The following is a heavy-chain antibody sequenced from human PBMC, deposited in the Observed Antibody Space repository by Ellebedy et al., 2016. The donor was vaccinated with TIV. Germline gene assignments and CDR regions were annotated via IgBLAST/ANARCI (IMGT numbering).Heavy chain of an antibody. D-gene: IGHD6-13*01. CDR1: GFTFSTYS. V-gene: IGHV3-48*04. CDR2: ITSDSTTI. CDR3: VRGRHKAAARTPDF. Sequence: GESLKISCAASGFTFSTYSMNWVRQAPGKGLDWVSFITSDSTTIYYADSEKGRFAISRDNARNSLFLQMNSLRAEDTAVYYCVRGRHKAAARTPDFWGQGTLVTVSS. J-gene: IGHJ4*02.